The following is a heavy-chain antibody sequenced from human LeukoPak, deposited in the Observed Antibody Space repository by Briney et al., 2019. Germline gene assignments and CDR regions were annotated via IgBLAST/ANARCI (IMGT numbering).Heavy chain of an antibody. J-gene: IGHJ4*02. V-gene: IGHV4-59*01. CDR2: IYYSGTT. CDR1: GGSISSYY. Sequence: SETLSLTCSESGGSISSYYCSWLRQPPGKGLEWIGNIYYSGTTNYNPSLKSRVTISIDTSKNQYSLKLSSVTAADTAVYYCAREGDLLKIDYWGQGTLVTVSS. CDR3: AREGDLLKIDY. D-gene: IGHD2-15*01.